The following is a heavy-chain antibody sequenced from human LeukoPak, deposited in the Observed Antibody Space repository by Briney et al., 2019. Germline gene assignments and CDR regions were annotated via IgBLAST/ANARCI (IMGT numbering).Heavy chain of an antibody. CDR2: IYYSGST. CDR3: ARAQYSSSWVGYYYYYMDV. V-gene: IGHV4-31*03. J-gene: IGHJ6*03. CDR1: GGSISSGGYY. D-gene: IGHD6-13*01. Sequence: SQTLSLTCTVSGGSISSGGYYWSWIRQHPGKGLEWIGYIYYSGSTYYNPSLKSRVTISVDTSKNQFSLKLSSVTAADTAVYYCARAQYSSSWVGYYYYYMDVWGKGTTVTVSS.